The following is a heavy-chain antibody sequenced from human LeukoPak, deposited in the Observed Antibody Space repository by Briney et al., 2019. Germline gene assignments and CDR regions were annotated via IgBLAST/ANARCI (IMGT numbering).Heavy chain of an antibody. CDR2: IKQDGSEK. J-gene: IGHJ6*02. CDR3: ARDWCSSASCYPSGHYGMDL. D-gene: IGHD2-2*01. V-gene: IGHV3-7*01. CDR1: GFSFTSYW. Sequence: GGSLRLSCAASGFSFTSYWMNWVRQAPGKGLEWVANIKQDGSEKYYVDSVRGRFTISRDNAKNSLYLQMNSLGAEDTAVYYCARDWCSSASCYPSGHYGMDLWGQGTTVTVSS.